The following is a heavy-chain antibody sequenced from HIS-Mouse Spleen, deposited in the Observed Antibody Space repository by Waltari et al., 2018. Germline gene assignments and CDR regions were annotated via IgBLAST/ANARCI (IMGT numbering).Heavy chain of an antibody. CDR2: INHSGST. Sequence: QVQLQQWGAGLLKPSETLSLTCAVYGGSFSGYYWSWIRQPPGKGLEWIGEINHSGSTNYNPSRKSRVTISVDTSKNQFSLKLSSVTAADTAVYYCARADLTGGDYWGQGTLVTVSS. CDR3: ARADLTGGDY. V-gene: IGHV4-34*01. J-gene: IGHJ4*02. CDR1: GGSFSGYY. D-gene: IGHD7-27*01.